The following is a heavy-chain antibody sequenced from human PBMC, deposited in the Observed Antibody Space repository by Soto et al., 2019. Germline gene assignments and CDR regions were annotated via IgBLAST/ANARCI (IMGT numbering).Heavy chain of an antibody. CDR1: GGSFSGYY. J-gene: IGHJ6*03. CDR3: ARGQVVHDYYYYYMDV. D-gene: IGHD6-13*01. V-gene: IGHV4-34*01. CDR2: INHSGST. Sequence: ETLSLTCAVYGGSFSGYYWSWIRQPPGKGLEWIGEINHSGSTNYNPSLKSRVTISVDTSKNQFSLKLSSVTAADTAVYYCARGQVVHDYYYYYMDVWGKGTTVTVSS.